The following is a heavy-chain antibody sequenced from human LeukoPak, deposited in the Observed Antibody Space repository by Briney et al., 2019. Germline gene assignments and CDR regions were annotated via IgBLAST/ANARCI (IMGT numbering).Heavy chain of an antibody. J-gene: IGHJ4*02. CDR3: ARALAVAGTGGHY. CDR1: GFTFNSYW. D-gene: IGHD6-19*01. Sequence: GGSLRLSCAASGFTFNSYWMHWVHQAPGKGLVWVSRISSDGSSTSYADSVKGRFTISRDNAKNTLYLQMNSLRAEDTAVYYCARALAVAGTGGHYWGQGTLVTVSP. CDR2: ISSDGSST. V-gene: IGHV3-74*01.